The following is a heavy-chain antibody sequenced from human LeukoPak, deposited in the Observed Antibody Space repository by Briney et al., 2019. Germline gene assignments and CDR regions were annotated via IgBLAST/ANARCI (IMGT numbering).Heavy chain of an antibody. D-gene: IGHD2-15*01. CDR2: ISGYNGNT. V-gene: IGHV1-18*01. CDR1: GYIFTSYG. J-gene: IGHJ2*01. CDR3: ARYCSGGSCYLPLGFFDL. Sequence: GASVKVSCKASGYIFTSYGISWVRQAPGQGLEWMGWISGYNGNTKCAQTLQGRVTITTDTSTSTAYMELKSLRSDDTAVYYCARYCSGGSCYLPLGFFDLWGRGTLVTVSS.